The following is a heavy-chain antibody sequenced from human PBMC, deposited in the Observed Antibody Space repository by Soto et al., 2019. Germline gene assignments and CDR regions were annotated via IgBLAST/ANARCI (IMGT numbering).Heavy chain of an antibody. CDR3: ARGGSGWPLYYYYGMDV. V-gene: IGHV4-61*08. D-gene: IGHD6-19*01. J-gene: IGHJ6*02. CDR1: GGSIRTGDYY. CDR2: IYYTGST. Sequence: PSETLSLTCTVSGGSIRTGDYYWSWIRQPPGMGLEWIGYIYYTGSTNYNPSLKSRVTISVDTSKNLFSLKLSSVTAADTAVYYCARGGSGWPLYYYYGMDVWGQGTTVTVSS.